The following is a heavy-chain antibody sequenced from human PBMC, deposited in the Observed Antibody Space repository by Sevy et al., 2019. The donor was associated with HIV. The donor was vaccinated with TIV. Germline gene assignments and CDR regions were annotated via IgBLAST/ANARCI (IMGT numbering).Heavy chain of an antibody. Sequence: SETLSLTCAVYGGSFSGYYWSWIRQPPGKGLEWMGEINHSGSTNYNPSLKSRVTISVDTSKNQFSLKLSSVTAADTAVYYCARGAYCSSTSCYYYYYYGMDVWGQGTTVTVSS. V-gene: IGHV4-34*01. D-gene: IGHD2-2*01. J-gene: IGHJ6*02. CDR2: INHSGST. CDR3: ARGAYCSSTSCYYYYYYGMDV. CDR1: GGSFSGYY.